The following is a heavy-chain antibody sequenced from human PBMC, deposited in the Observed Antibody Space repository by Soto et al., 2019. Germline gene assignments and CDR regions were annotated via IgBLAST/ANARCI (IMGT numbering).Heavy chain of an antibody. CDR2: IDPSDSNA. CDR3: ARQSEYSSSTGWFDP. D-gene: IGHD6-6*01. V-gene: IGHV5-10-1*01. CDR1: GYRFSSYW. Sequence: GESLKISCKGSGYRFSSYWISWVRQMPGKGLEWMGRIDPSDSNAYYSPSFQGHVSISADKSISTAYLQWSSLKASDTAMYYCARQSEYSSSTGWFDPWGQGTLVTVSS. J-gene: IGHJ5*02.